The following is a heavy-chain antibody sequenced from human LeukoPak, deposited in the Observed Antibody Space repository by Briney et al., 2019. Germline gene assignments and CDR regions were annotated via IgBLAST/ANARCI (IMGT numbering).Heavy chain of an antibody. J-gene: IGHJ4*02. CDR1: GGSISSYY. CDR2: IYYSGST. D-gene: IGHD6-6*01. CDR3: ARLGRGSSAGFDY. V-gene: IGHV4-59*01. Sequence: SETLSLTCTVSGGSISSYYWSWIRQPPGKGLEWIGNIYYSGSTNYTPSLKSRITISVDTSRNQFSLKLNSVTAADTAVYYCARLGRGSSAGFDYWGQGTLVTVSS.